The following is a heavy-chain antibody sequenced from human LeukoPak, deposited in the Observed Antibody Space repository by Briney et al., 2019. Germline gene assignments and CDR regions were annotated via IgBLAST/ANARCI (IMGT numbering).Heavy chain of an antibody. Sequence: PSETLSLTCTVSGGSISSSSYYWGWIRQPPGKGLEWIGYIYYSGSTNYNPSLKSRVTISVDTSKNQFSLKLSSVTAADTAVYYCASGYGKFDYWGQGTLVTVSS. J-gene: IGHJ4*02. V-gene: IGHV4-61*05. CDR1: GGSISSSSYY. CDR3: ASGYGKFDY. CDR2: IYYSGST. D-gene: IGHD5-12*01.